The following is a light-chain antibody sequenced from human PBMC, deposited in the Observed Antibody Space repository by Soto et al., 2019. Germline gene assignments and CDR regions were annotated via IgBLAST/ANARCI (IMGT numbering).Light chain of an antibody. Sequence: QSVLTQPASVSGSPGQSITASCTGTSSDVGGYNSVSWYQQHPGKPPKLIIYEVSNRPSGVSDRFSGSKSGNTASLTISGLQAEDEADYYCSSYTSTSSYVFATGTKVTVL. CDR1: SSDVGGYNS. CDR2: EVS. CDR3: SSYTSTSSYV. V-gene: IGLV2-14*03. J-gene: IGLJ1*01.